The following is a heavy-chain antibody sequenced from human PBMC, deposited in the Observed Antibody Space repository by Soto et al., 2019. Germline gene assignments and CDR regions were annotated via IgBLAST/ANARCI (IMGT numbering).Heavy chain of an antibody. V-gene: IGHV3-48*01. CDR3: ARARCSGGSCYPPLDAFDI. CDR2: ISSSSSTI. Sequence: GVSLRLSCAASGFTFSSYSMNWVRQAPGKGLEWVSYISSSSSTIYYADSVKGRFTISRDNAKNSLYLQMNSLRAEDTAVYYCARARCSGGSCYPPLDAFDIWGQGTMVTV. J-gene: IGHJ3*02. D-gene: IGHD2-15*01. CDR1: GFTFSSYS.